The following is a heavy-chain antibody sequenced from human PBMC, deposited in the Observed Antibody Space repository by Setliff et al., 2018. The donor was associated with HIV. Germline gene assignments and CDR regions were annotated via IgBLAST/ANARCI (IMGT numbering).Heavy chain of an antibody. CDR1: GGSISNRY. Sequence: SETLSLTCTVSGGSISNRYWSWIRETPGKGLEWIGYIYTSGSTSYNPSLKSRVTISVDTSKNQFSLKLSSVTAADTAVYYCAKLVREGTMILINRFDYWGQGTLVTVSS. CDR3: AKLVREGTMILINRFDY. D-gene: IGHD3-22*01. V-gene: IGHV4-4*09. CDR2: IYTSGST. J-gene: IGHJ4*02.